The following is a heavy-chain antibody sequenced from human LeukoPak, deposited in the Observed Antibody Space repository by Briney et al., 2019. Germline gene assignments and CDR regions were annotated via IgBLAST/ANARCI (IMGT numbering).Heavy chain of an antibody. Sequence: PGGSLRLSCAASGFTFSSYSMIWVRQAPGKGLEWVSYISSSSCTIYYADSVKGRFTISRDTAKNSLYLQMNSLRAEDTAVYYCARAVGYCSSSICYRFDYWGQGTLVTVSS. D-gene: IGHD2-2*01. CDR3: ARAVGYCSSSICYRFDY. J-gene: IGHJ4*02. CDR2: ISSSSCTI. V-gene: IGHV3-48*01. CDR1: GFTFSSYS.